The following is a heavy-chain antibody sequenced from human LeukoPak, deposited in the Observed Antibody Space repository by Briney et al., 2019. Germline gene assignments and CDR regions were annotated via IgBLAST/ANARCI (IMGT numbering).Heavy chain of an antibody. CDR1: GFTFSSYW. J-gene: IGHJ4*02. V-gene: IGHV3-74*01. D-gene: IGHD3-22*01. Sequence: PGGSLRLSCAASGFTFSSYWMHWVRQAPGKGLVWVSRINSDGSSTTYADSVKGRFTISRDNAKNTLFLQMNSLRAEDTAVYYCARAQSQYYYDTSGYSTVYYFDYWGQGTLVTVSS. CDR3: ARAQSQYYYDTSGYSTVYYFDY. CDR2: INSDGSST.